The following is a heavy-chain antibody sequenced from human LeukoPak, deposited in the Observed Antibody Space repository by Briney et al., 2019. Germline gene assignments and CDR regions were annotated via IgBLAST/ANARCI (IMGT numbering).Heavy chain of an antibody. CDR3: ARDPTARQNWDDFTLDY. CDR1: GFTFSSYE. CDR2: ISSSTGTV. Sequence: GGSLRLSCEASGFTFSSYEMNWVRQAPGKGPEWVAWISSSTGTVCYADSVKGRFTISRDNAKNSVYLQMNSLRAEDTAVYYCARDPTARQNWDDFTLDYWGQGALVTVSS. D-gene: IGHD1-1*01. V-gene: IGHV3-48*03. J-gene: IGHJ4*02.